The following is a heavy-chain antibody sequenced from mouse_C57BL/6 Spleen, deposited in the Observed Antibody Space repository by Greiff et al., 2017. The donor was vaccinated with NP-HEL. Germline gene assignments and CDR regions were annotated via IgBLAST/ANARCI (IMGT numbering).Heavy chain of an antibody. J-gene: IGHJ2*01. CDR1: GYTFTSYW. D-gene: IGHD1-1*01. CDR2: TNPTNGRT. Sequence: QVQLKQSGAELVKAGASVKMSCKASGYTFTSYWMHWVKQRLGQGLEWFAETNPTNGRTYYNEKFKSKATLTVDKSSSTAYMLLSGPTFEDSAVYYCARIKKIVATYFDDWGQGTPLT. CDR3: ARIKKIVATYFDD. V-gene: IGHV1S81*02.